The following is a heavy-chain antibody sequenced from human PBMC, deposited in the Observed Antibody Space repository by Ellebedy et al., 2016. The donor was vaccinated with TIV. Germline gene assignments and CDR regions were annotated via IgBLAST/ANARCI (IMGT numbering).Heavy chain of an antibody. D-gene: IGHD3-22*01. Sequence: GESLKISCAASGFTFSRNSMHWVRQAPGKGLERVAVISDDGGRTFYADSVAGRFTISRDNSKNTLYLQMNSLRAEDTAVYYCARPLPYYYDRTGYTMDVWGQGTTVTVSS. J-gene: IGHJ6*02. CDR1: GFTFSRNS. CDR3: ARPLPYYYDRTGYTMDV. CDR2: ISDDGGRT. V-gene: IGHV3-30*04.